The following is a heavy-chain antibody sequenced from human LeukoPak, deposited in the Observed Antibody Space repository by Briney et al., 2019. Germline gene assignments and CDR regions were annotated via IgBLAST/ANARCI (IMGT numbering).Heavy chain of an antibody. D-gene: IGHD3-10*01. CDR3: AREANYYGSGSYFEGTFDY. V-gene: IGHV4-59*13. Sequence: SETLSLTCTVSGGSISSYYWSWIRQPPGKGLEWIGYIYHSGSTNYNPSLKSRVTISVDTSKNEFSLKLTSVTAADTAVYYCAREANYYGSGSYFEGTFDYWGQGTLVTVSS. J-gene: IGHJ4*02. CDR1: GGSISSYY. CDR2: IYHSGST.